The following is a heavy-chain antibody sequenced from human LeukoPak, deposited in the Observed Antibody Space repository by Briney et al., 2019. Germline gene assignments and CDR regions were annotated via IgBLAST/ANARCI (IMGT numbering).Heavy chain of an antibody. V-gene: IGHV4-59*12. Sequence: PSETLSLTCTVSGGSISSYYWSWIRQPPGKGLEWIGYIYYSGSTNYNPSLKSRVTMSVDTSKNQFSLKLSSVTAADTAVYYCAREYYGSGSYYNEYYYYYMDVWGKGTTVTISS. CDR2: IYYSGST. CDR3: AREYYGSGSYYNEYYYYYMDV. CDR1: GGSISSYY. J-gene: IGHJ6*03. D-gene: IGHD3-10*01.